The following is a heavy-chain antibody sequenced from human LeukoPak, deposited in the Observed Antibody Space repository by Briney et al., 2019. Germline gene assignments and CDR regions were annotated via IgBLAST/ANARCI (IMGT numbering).Heavy chain of an antibody. CDR1: RYSFTDSW. CDR2: ITPGGSAT. J-gene: IGHJ4*02. CDR3: AKYLRWLNSPDPPADH. D-gene: IGHD5-18*01. V-gene: IGHV5-51*01. Sequence: GESLKISCKASRYSFTDSWVAWVRQIPGKGLEWIGIITPGGSATTYSPSFQGHVTISVDNSINTAYLQWSSLKASDTAIYYCAKYLRWLNSPDPPADHWGQGTLVTVSS.